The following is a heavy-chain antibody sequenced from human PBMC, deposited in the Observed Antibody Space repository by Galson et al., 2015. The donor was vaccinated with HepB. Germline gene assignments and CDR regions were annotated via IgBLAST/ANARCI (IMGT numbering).Heavy chain of an antibody. CDR1: GFTFSSYA. CDR3: ARSLDTAIPFDY. J-gene: IGHJ4*02. Sequence: SLRLSCAASGFTFSSYAMHWVRQAPGKGLEWVAVISYDGSNKYYADSVKGRFTISRDNSKNTLYLQMNSLRAEDTAVYYCARSLDTAIPFDYWGQGTLVTVSS. D-gene: IGHD5-18*01. CDR2: ISYDGSNK. V-gene: IGHV3-30-3*01.